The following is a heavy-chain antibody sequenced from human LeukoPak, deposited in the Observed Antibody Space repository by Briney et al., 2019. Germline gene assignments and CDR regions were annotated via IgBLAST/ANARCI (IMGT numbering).Heavy chain of an antibody. Sequence: GGSLRLSCAASGFSFSSYGMHWVRQAPGKGLEWVAVISYDGSNKYYADSVKGRFTISRDNSMNTLYLQMNSLRDEDTAVYYCAQAWRWLQLNYWGQGTLVTVSS. CDR1: GFSFSSYG. J-gene: IGHJ4*02. D-gene: IGHD5-24*01. CDR3: AQAWRWLQLNY. V-gene: IGHV3-30*18. CDR2: ISYDGSNK.